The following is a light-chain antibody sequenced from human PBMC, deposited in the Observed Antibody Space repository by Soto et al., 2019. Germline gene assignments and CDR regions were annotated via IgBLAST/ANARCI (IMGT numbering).Light chain of an antibody. CDR2: AAS. CDR1: QGISSY. J-gene: IGKJ4*01. V-gene: IGKV1-9*01. Sequence: IQLTQSPSSLSAFVGDRVTITCRASQGISSYLAWYQQKPGNAPKLLIYAASSLQSGVPSRFSGSGSGTDFTLTISRLQPEDFATYYCQQLNTYPLTFGGGTKVEIK. CDR3: QQLNTYPLT.